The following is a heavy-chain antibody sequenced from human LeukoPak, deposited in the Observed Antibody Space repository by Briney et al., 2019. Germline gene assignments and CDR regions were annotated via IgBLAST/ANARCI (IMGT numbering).Heavy chain of an antibody. CDR3: ARDWLDDYVWGSYRYTAEAFDI. D-gene: IGHD3-16*02. CDR1: GFTFSNYN. J-gene: IGHJ3*02. Sequence: GGSLRLSCAASGFTFSNYNMNWVRQAPGKGLEWVSSISSSSSYIYYADSMKGRFTISRDNAKNSLYLQMNSLRAEDTAVYYCARDWLDDYVWGSYRYTAEAFDIWGQGTMVTVSS. V-gene: IGHV3-21*01. CDR2: ISSSSSYI.